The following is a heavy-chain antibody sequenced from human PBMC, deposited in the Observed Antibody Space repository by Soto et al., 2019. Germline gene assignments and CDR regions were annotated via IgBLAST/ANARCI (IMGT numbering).Heavy chain of an antibody. Sequence: SATLSLTCTVSVGSLSSYYWRWIRQPPGQGLKRFGYFYYSGSTNYNPSLKSRVTISVDTSKNLFSLKLSSVTAADTAVYYCARHLGYDSSGYYRNWFDPWGQGTLVTVSS. CDR2: FYYSGST. CDR1: VGSLSSYY. D-gene: IGHD3-22*01. CDR3: ARHLGYDSSGYYRNWFDP. J-gene: IGHJ5*02. V-gene: IGHV4-59*08.